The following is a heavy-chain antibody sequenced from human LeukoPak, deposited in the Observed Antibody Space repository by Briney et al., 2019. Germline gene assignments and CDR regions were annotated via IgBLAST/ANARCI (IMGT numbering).Heavy chain of an antibody. D-gene: IGHD2-15*01. Sequence: PSETLSLTCTVSGGSISSSSAYWGWIRQPPGKGLEWIGSIYYSKNTYYNPSLKSRVTISADTSKNQFSLTLGSVSATDTAVYYCTRRAYCSGGTCYSDYWGQGTPVTVSS. J-gene: IGHJ4*02. CDR3: TRRAYCSGGTCYSDY. V-gene: IGHV4-39*01. CDR2: IYYSKNT. CDR1: GGSISSSSAY.